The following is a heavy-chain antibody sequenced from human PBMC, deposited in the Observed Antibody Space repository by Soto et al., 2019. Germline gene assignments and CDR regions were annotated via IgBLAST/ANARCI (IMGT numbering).Heavy chain of an antibody. CDR1: GYTFTSYD. D-gene: IGHD2-15*01. J-gene: IGHJ4*02. CDR3: AISDCSGGSCYRLDD. V-gene: IGHV1-8*01. Sequence: GASVKVSCKASGYTFTSYDINWVRQAPGQGLEWMGWMSPNTGNTVQAQRFQGGLTMTRNTSISTAYMELTRLKSEDTAVYYCAISDCSGGSCYRLDDWGQGTLVTVSS. CDR2: MSPNTGNT.